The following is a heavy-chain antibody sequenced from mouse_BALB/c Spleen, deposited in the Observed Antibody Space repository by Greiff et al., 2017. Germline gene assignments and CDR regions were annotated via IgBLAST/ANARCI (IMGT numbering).Heavy chain of an antibody. D-gene: IGHD3-1*01. V-gene: IGHV1-69*02. J-gene: IGHJ2*01. CDR3: ARRELELDYFDY. Sequence: QVQLQQPGAELVKPGASVKLSCKASGYTFTSYWMHWVKQRPGQGLEWIGEIDPSDSYTNYNQKFKGKATLTVDKSSSTAYMQLSSLTSEDSAVYYCARRELELDYFDYWGQGTTLTVSS. CDR1: GYTFTSYW. CDR2: IDPSDSYT.